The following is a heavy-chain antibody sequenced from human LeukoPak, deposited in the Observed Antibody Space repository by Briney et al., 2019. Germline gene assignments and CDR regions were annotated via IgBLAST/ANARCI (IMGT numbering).Heavy chain of an antibody. CDR3: AYGEYYYDSSGYPTPHPPDY. D-gene: IGHD3-22*01. Sequence: PGESLKISCKGSGYSFTSYWIGWVRQMPGKGLEWMGIIYPGDSDTRYSPSFQGQVTISADKSISTAYLQWSSLKASDTAMYYCAYGEYYYDSSGYPTPHPPDYWGQGTLVTVSS. V-gene: IGHV5-51*01. J-gene: IGHJ4*02. CDR1: GYSFTSYW. CDR2: IYPGDSDT.